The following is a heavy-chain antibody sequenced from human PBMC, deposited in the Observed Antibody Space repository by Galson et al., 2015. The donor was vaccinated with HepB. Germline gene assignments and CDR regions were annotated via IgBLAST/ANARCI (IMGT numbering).Heavy chain of an antibody. CDR3: ARDIAAAGVVFDS. CDR1: GYTFTNYG. J-gene: IGHJ4*02. D-gene: IGHD6-13*01. Sequence: SVKVSCKASGYTFTNYGICWVRQAPGQGPEWMGWIDVYNGNTKYAQNFQDRATMTTDTSTATAYMELRSLRSDDTAVYFCARDIAAAGVVFDSWGQGTLVTVSS. CDR2: IDVYNGNT. V-gene: IGHV1-18*01.